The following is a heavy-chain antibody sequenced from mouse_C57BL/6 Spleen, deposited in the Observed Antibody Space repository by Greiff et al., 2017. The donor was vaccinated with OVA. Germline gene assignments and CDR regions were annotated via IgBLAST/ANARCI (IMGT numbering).Heavy chain of an antibody. V-gene: IGHV7-1*01. J-gene: IGHJ1*03. CDR1: GFTFSDFY. D-gene: IGHD1-1*01. Sequence: DVMLVESGGGLVQSGRSLRLSCATSGFTFSDFYMEWVRQAPGKGLEWIAASRNKANDYTTEYSASVKGRFIVSRDTSQSILYLQMNALRAEDTAIYYCARDAPHYYGSSYHWYFDVWGTGTTVTVSS. CDR3: ARDAPHYYGSSYHWYFDV. CDR2: SRNKANDYTT.